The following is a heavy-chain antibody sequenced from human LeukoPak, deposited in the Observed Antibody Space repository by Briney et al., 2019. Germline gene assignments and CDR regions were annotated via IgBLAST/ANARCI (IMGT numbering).Heavy chain of an antibody. CDR1: GFTFSSYG. Sequence: GGSLRLSCAAPGFTFSSYGMHWVRQAQGKGLVWVAVIWYDGSNKYYADSVKGRFTISRDNSKNTLYLQMNSLRAEDTAVYYCARDKGIVGATIDYWGQGTLVTVSS. D-gene: IGHD1-26*01. CDR2: IWYDGSNK. CDR3: ARDKGIVGATIDY. J-gene: IGHJ4*02. V-gene: IGHV3-33*01.